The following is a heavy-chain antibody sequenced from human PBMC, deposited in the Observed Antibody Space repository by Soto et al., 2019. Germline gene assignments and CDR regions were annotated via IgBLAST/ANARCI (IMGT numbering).Heavy chain of an antibody. CDR3: ARANIQAKVLMWFGEFLH. J-gene: IGHJ1*01. V-gene: IGHV3-30*04. Sequence: VQLVESGGGVVQPGRSLRLSCAASGFTFDDYSMYWVRQAPGKGLEWVAVVSFDGINTFYTDSVKGRFTISRDNSNNTLYLHMNSLRTEYTAVYYCARANIQAKVLMWFGEFLHWGQGTLVSVSS. CDR2: VSFDGINT. CDR1: GFTFDDYS. D-gene: IGHD3-10*01.